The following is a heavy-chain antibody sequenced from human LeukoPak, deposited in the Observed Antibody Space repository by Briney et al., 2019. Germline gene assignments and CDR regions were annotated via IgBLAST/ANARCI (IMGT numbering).Heavy chain of an antibody. CDR2: ISYDGSNK. V-gene: IGHV3-30-3*01. D-gene: IGHD4-17*01. CDR3: PRESARNDYGDYVDAFDI. J-gene: IGHJ3*02. CDR1: GFTFSSYA. Sequence: GGSLRLSCAASGFTFSSYAMHWVRQAPGKGLEWVAVISYDGSNKYYADSVKGRFTISRDNSKNTLYLQMNSLRAEDTAVYYCPRESARNDYGDYVDAFDIWGQGTMVTVSS.